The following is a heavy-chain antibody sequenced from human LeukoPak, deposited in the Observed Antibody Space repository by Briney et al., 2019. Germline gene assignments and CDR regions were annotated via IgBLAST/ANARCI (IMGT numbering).Heavy chain of an antibody. J-gene: IGHJ4*02. D-gene: IGHD2-21*01. V-gene: IGHV3-23*01. CDR3: ARASSAGCGQPGFDY. CDR1: GFTFSTYA. CDR2: ISGSGGST. Sequence: GGSLRLSSAASGFTFSTYAMTWVRQAPGKGLECVSAISGSGGSTYYADSVKGRFTISRDNSRNTLYLQMNSLRAEDTGVYYCARASSAGCGQPGFDYWGQRTLVTVSS.